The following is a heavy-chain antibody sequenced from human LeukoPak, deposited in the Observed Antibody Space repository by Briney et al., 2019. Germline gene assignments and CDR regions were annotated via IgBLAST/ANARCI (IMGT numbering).Heavy chain of an antibody. CDR1: GFTFDDYA. Sequence: GRSLRLSCAASGFTFDDYAMHWVRQAPGKGLEWVSGISWNSGSIGYADSVKGRFTISRDDAKNSLYLQMNSLRAEDMALYCCAKAPAAMLGGYNWFDPWGQGTLVTVSS. CDR2: ISWNSGSI. D-gene: IGHD2-2*01. J-gene: IGHJ5*02. CDR3: AKAPAAMLGGYNWFDP. V-gene: IGHV3-9*03.